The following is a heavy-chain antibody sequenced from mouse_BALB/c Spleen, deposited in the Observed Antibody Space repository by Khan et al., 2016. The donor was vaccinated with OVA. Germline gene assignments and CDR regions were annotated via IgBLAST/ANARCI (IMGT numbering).Heavy chain of an antibody. CDR1: GCSITSGYG. Sequence: EVQLQESGPGLVKPSQSLSLTCTVTGCSITSGYGWNWIRQFPGNKLEWMGYISYSGSTNYNPSLKSRISITRDTSKNQFFLQLNSLTTEDTATYYWARTARIKYWGQGTTLTVSS. CDR2: ISYSGST. D-gene: IGHD1-2*01. CDR3: ARTARIKY. V-gene: IGHV3-2*02. J-gene: IGHJ2*01.